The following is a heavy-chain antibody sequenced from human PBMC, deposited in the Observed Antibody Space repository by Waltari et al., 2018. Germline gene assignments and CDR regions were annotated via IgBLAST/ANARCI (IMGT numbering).Heavy chain of an antibody. CDR3: ARQITSIYYMDV. D-gene: IGHD3-10*01. CDR2: IYYSGST. V-gene: IGHV4-59*01. J-gene: IGHJ6*03. Sequence: QVQLQESGPGLVKPSETLSLTCTVSGGSISSYYWSWIRQPPGKGLEWIGYIYYSGSTNYNPSLKSRVTISVDTSKNQFSLKLSSVTAADTAVYYCARQITSIYYMDVWGKGTTVTVSS. CDR1: GGSISSYY.